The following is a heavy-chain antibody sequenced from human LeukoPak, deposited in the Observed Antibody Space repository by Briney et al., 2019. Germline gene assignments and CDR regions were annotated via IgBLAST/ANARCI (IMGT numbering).Heavy chain of an antibody. CDR2: ISSSGSTI. D-gene: IGHD6-19*01. V-gene: IGHV3-48*03. CDR3: ARDRGWLQVGFDY. J-gene: IGHJ4*02. Sequence: GGSLRLSCAASGFTFSSYEMNWVRQAPGKGLEWVSYISSSGSTIYYADSVKGQFTISRDNAKNSLYLQMNSLRAEDTAVYYCARDRGWLQVGFDYWGQGTLVTVSS. CDR1: GFTFSSYE.